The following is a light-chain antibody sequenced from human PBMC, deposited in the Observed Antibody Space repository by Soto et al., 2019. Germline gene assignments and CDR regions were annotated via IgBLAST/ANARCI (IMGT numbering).Light chain of an antibody. CDR1: QDISNY. Sequence: DIQMTQSPASQSASVGDRVIFTCRASQDISNYLAWYQQKPGKVPKLLIYAASTLQSGVPSRFSGSGSGTDFTLTISSLQTEDVATYYCQKYNSAPWTFGQGTKVEI. V-gene: IGKV1-27*01. J-gene: IGKJ1*01. CDR2: AAS. CDR3: QKYNSAPWT.